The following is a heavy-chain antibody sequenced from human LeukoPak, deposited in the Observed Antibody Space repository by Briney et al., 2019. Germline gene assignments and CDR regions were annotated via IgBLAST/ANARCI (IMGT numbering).Heavy chain of an antibody. CDR1: GGSFTSGGYY. V-gene: IGHV4-31*03. CDR2: VYYTGST. J-gene: IGHJ6*02. CDR3: ARISAGRYGMDV. D-gene: IGHD6-6*01. Sequence: PSQTLSLTCTVSGGSFTSGGYYWSWIRQHPEKGLEWIGYVYYTGSTYYNPSLKSRVTISSDTSKNQFSLKVSSVTAADTAVYYCARISAGRYGMDVWGQGTTVTVSS.